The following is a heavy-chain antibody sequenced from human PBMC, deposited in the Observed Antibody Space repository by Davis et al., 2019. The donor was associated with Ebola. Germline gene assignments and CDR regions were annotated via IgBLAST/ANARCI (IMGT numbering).Heavy chain of an antibody. CDR2: IYYSGST. Sequence: SETLSLTCTVPGGSISSGGYYWSWIRQPPGKGLEWIGYIYYSGSTNYNPSLKSRVTISVDTSKNQFSLKLSSVTAADTAVYYCARDRGPLGFDPWGQGTLVTVSS. CDR1: GGSISSGGYY. J-gene: IGHJ5*02. CDR3: ARDRGPLGFDP. V-gene: IGHV4-61*08. D-gene: IGHD3-10*01.